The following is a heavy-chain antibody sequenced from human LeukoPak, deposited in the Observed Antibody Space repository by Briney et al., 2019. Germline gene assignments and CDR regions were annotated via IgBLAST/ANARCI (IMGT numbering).Heavy chain of an antibody. CDR3: ARDRVEYYDSSGYSRTFDY. CDR1: GFTFSSYS. D-gene: IGHD3-22*01. CDR2: ISSSSSYI. Sequence: GGSLRLSCAASGFTFSSYSMNWVRQAPGKGLEWVSSISSSSSYIYYADSVKGRFTISRDNAKSSLYLQMNSLRAEDTAVYYCARDRVEYYDSSGYSRTFDYWGQGTLVTVSS. V-gene: IGHV3-21*01. J-gene: IGHJ4*02.